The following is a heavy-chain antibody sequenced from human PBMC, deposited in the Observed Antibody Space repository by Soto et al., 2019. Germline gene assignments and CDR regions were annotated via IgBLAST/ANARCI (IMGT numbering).Heavy chain of an antibody. CDR1: GFTFITYW. CDR2: IKQDGSEK. CDR3: ASQRRDGYFGDY. J-gene: IGHJ4*02. V-gene: IGHV3-7*01. Sequence: WGSLRLSCVGSGFTFITYWITFFRQAPGKGLEWVANIKQDGSEKHYVDSVKGRFTISRDNPKNSLYLQMNSLRAEDTAVYYCASQRRDGYFGDYWGQGTLVTVSS. D-gene: IGHD5-12*01.